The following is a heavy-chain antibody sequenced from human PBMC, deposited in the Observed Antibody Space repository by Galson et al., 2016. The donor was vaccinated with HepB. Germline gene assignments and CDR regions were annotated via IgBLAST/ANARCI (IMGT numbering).Heavy chain of an antibody. CDR1: GFTFSPSA. D-gene: IGHD6-19*01. V-gene: IGHV3-23*01. J-gene: IGHJ4*02. CDR2: FSGSGGSP. CDR3: AKSPPVNMAVPYFDY. Sequence: SLRLSCAASGFTFSPSAMSWVRQAPGKGLEWVSTFSGSGGSPYYADSVKGRFTISRDNSKNTLYLQMNTLRAEDTAVYYCAKSPPVNMAVPYFDYWGQGTLVTVSS.